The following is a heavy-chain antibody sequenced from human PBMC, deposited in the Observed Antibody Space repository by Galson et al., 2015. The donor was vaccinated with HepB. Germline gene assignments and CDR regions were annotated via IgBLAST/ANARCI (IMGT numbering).Heavy chain of an antibody. CDR2: IYHSGST. CDR3: ARARGYDSRGYYRIDAFDI. Sequence: TLSLTCAVSGGSITSGGYSWSWIRQPPGKALEWIGFIYHSGSTYYNPSLKSRVTILDDRTRNQFSLKLSAVTAADTAVYYCARARGYDSRGYYRIDAFDIWGQGTMVTVSS. CDR1: GGSITSGGYS. J-gene: IGHJ3*02. V-gene: IGHV4-30-2*01. D-gene: IGHD3-22*01.